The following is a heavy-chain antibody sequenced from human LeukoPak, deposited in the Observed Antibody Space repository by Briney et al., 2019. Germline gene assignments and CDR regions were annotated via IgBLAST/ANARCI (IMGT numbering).Heavy chain of an antibody. CDR2: ISSNGGST. CDR1: GFTFSSYA. V-gene: IGHV3-64*01. D-gene: IGHD6-6*01. Sequence: GGSLRLSCAASGFTFSSYAMHWVRQAPGKGLEYVSAISSNGGSTYYANSVKGRFTISRDNSKNTLYLQMNSLRVEDTAVYYCATTIGARLMYFDYWGQGTLVTVSS. CDR3: ATTIGARLMYFDY. J-gene: IGHJ4*02.